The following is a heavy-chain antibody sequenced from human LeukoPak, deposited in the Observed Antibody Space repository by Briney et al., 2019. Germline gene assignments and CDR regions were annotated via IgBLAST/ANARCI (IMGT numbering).Heavy chain of an antibody. CDR1: GFTFSSYS. CDR3: ASQYSYGQPSDY. Sequence: GGSLRLSCAASGFTFSSYSMNWVRQAPGKGLEWVSSIGSSSSYIYYADSVKGRFTISRDNAKNSLYLQMNSLRAEDTAVYYCASQYSYGQPSDYWGQGTLVTVSS. V-gene: IGHV3-21*01. J-gene: IGHJ4*02. D-gene: IGHD5-18*01. CDR2: IGSSSSYI.